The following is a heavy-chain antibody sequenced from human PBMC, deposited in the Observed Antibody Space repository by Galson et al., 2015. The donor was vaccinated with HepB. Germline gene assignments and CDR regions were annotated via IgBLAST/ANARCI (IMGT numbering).Heavy chain of an antibody. CDR3: ARVAEGSGGTLFNEDYYYYGMDV. Sequence: SVKVSCKASGGTFSSYTISWVRQAPGQGLEWMGRIIPILGIANYAQEFQGRVTITADKSTSTAYMELSSLRSEDTAVYYCARVAEGSGGTLFNEDYYYYGMDVWGQGTTVTVSS. CDR1: GGTFSSYT. D-gene: IGHD2-15*01. CDR2: IIPILGIA. J-gene: IGHJ6*02. V-gene: IGHV1-69*02.